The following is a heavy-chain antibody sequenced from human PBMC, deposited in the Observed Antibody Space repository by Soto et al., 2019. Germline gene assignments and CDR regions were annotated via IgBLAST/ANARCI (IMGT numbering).Heavy chain of an antibody. CDR3: AHSLWFEFDY. J-gene: IGHJ4*02. CDR2: IYWDDDK. D-gene: IGHD3-10*01. Sequence: GLDLEWLALIYWDDDKRYSPSLKSRLTITKDTSKNQVVLTMTNMDPVDTATYYCAHSLWFEFDYWGQGTLVTVSS. V-gene: IGHV2-5*02.